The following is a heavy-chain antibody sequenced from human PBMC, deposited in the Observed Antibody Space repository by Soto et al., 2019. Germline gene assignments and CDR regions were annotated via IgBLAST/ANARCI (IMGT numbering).Heavy chain of an antibody. CDR3: ARQEYITTWYFSY. CDR2: ISGSGGAT. J-gene: IGHJ4*02. V-gene: IGHV3-23*01. CDR1: GFTFSAYA. D-gene: IGHD6-13*01. Sequence: PGGSLRLSCAASGFTFSAYAMSWVRQAPGKGLEIDSVISGSGGATYYADSVRGRFTISRDNSKNTLYLQMNSLRAEDTAVYYCARQEYITTWYFSYRAQRPLVTVCS.